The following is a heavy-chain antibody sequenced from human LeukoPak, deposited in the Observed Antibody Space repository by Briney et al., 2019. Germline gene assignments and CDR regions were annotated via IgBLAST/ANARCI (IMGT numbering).Heavy chain of an antibody. V-gene: IGHV4-39*01. CDR2: MDNGGTS. CDR1: GGSISSGSYY. Sequence: SETLSLTCTVSGGSISSGSYYWGWIRQPPGKGLEWIARMDNGGTSSYRPSLKSRITIPVDTSKNQLSLRLGSVHAANTAVYYCARHPPRDGSAFDYWGQGTLVTVSS. J-gene: IGHJ4*02. CDR3: ARHPPRDGSAFDY.